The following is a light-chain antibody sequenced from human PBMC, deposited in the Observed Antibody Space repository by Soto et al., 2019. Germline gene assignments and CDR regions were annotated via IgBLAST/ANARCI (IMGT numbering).Light chain of an antibody. CDR1: QSVGSTY. Sequence: EIVLTQSPGTLSLSPGGRATLSCRASQSVGSTYLAWYQQKPGQAPRLLIYGASTRATGIPDRLSGNGSWTDFTLTIIRLEPEDLALYYCQQFGSSPYTFGQGTKLPIK. V-gene: IGKV3-20*01. CDR2: GAS. CDR3: QQFGSSPYT. J-gene: IGKJ2*01.